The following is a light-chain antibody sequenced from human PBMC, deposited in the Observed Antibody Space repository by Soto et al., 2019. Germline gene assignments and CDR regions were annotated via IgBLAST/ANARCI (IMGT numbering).Light chain of an antibody. Sequence: DIQMTQSPSTLSASVGDRVTITCRASQSVSTWLAWYPQKPGKAPQVLISMASTLESGVPSRFSGSGSGTEFTLTIRSLQPDDFATYYCQQYNSHSPWTFGQGTKVDIK. CDR3: QQYNSHSPWT. J-gene: IGKJ1*01. V-gene: IGKV1-5*03. CDR2: MAS. CDR1: QSVSTW.